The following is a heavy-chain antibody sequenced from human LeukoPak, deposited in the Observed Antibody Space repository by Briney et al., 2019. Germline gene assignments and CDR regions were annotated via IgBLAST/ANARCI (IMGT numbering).Heavy chain of an antibody. D-gene: IGHD6-13*01. J-gene: IGHJ6*03. CDR2: IYTSGST. CDR3: ARAIGVSSSWYLNAYYYYYMDF. CDR1: GGSISSYY. Sequence: SETLSLTCTVSGGSISSYYWSWIRQPAGKGLEWIGRIYTSGSTNYNPSLKSRVTMSVDTSKNQFSLKLSSVTAADTAVYYCARAIGVSSSWYLNAYYYYYMDFWGKGTTVTVSS. V-gene: IGHV4-4*07.